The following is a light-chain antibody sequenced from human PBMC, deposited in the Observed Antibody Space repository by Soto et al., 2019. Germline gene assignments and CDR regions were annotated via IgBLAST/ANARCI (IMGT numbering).Light chain of an antibody. CDR3: ATWDGSLPGEV. CDR2: DVT. Sequence: QSALTQPRSVSGSPGQSVTISCTGTSSDVGGYDYVSWCQQHPGKAPKLLIYDVTRRPSGVPDRFSGSKSGNTASLTISGLQAEDEADYYCATWDGSLPGEVFGGGTKLTVL. V-gene: IGLV2-11*01. J-gene: IGLJ2*01. CDR1: SSDVGGYDY.